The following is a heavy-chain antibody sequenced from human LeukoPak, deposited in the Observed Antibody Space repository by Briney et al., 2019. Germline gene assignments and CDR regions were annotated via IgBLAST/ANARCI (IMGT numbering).Heavy chain of an antibody. CDR2: IYSSGST. D-gene: IGHD3-10*01. CDR1: GGSIRGYY. J-gene: IGHJ4*02. Sequence: NPSETLSLTCNVSGGSIRGYYWSWIRQPPGKGLEWIGYIYSSGSTYYNPSLKSRVTISVDTSKNQFSLKLSSVTAADTAVYYCATVSRVVRGRLFDYWGQGTLVTVSS. V-gene: IGHV4-4*08. CDR3: ATVSRVVRGRLFDY.